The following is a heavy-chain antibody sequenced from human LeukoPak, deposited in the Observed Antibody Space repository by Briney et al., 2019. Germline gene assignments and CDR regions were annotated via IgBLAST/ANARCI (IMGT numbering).Heavy chain of an antibody. Sequence: SETLPLTCTVSGGSISSYYWSWIRQPPGKGLEWIGYIYYSGSTNYNPSLKSRVTISVDTSKNQLSLKLSSATAADTAVYYCARGQSGGYCTNGVCYMGWFDPWGQGTLVTVSS. CDR3: ARGQSGGYCTNGVCYMGWFDP. CDR2: IYYSGST. D-gene: IGHD2-8*01. J-gene: IGHJ5*02. CDR1: GGSISSYY. V-gene: IGHV4-59*01.